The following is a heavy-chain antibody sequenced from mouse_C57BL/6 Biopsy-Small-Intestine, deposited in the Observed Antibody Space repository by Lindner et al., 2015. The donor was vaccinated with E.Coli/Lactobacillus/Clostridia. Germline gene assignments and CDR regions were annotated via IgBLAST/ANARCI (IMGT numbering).Heavy chain of an antibody. V-gene: IGHV5-17*01. CDR1: GFTFSDYG. CDR3: ASPLHY. J-gene: IGHJ2*01. Sequence: VQLQESGGGLVKPGGSLKLSCAASGFTFSDYGMHWVRQAPEKGLEWVAYISTDNTTIHYADTVKGRFTISRDNAKNTLFLHMTSLRSEDTAMYYCASPLHYWGQGTTLTVSS. CDR2: ISTDNTTI.